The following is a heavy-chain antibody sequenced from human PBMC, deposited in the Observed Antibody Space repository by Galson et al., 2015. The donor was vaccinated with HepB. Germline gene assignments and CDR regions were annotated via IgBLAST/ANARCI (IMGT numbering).Heavy chain of an antibody. Sequence: SCKASGYTFTTNGISWVRQAPGQGLEWMGWISANSGNTKYAQNLQGRVTLTRDTSTSTACLELRSLRSDGTAAYYCARDRDYRFDYWGQGTLVTVSS. CDR2: ISANSGNT. V-gene: IGHV1-18*04. J-gene: IGHJ4*02. D-gene: IGHD4/OR15-4a*01. CDR1: GYTFTTNG. CDR3: ARDRDYRFDY.